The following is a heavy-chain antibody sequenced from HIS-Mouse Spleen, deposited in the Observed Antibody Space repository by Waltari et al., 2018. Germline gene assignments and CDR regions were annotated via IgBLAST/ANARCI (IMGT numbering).Heavy chain of an antibody. CDR2: INHSGST. CDR3: ARIPLTGDAFDI. Sequence: QVQLQQWGAGLLKPSETPSLTCAVYGGSFSGYYWSWIRQPPGKGLEWIGEINHSGSTNYNPPLKSRDTISVDTSKNQFSLKLSSVTAADTAVYYCARIPLTGDAFDIWGQGTMVTVSS. CDR1: GGSFSGYY. J-gene: IGHJ3*02. V-gene: IGHV4-34*01. D-gene: IGHD7-27*01.